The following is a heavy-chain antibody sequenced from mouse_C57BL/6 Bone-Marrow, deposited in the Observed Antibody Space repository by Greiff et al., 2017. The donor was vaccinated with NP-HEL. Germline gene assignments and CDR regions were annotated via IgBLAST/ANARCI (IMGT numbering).Heavy chain of an antibody. D-gene: IGHD4-1*01. CDR3: ARRLGREGY. J-gene: IGHJ2*01. CDR1: GYTFTSYG. V-gene: IGHV1-81*01. CDR2: IYPRSGNT. Sequence: QVQLQQSGAELARPGASVKLSCKASGYTFTSYGIRWVKPRTGQGLEWIGEIYPRSGNTYYNEKFKGKATLTADKSSSTAYMELRSLTSEDTAVYFCARRLGREGYWGQGTTLTVSS.